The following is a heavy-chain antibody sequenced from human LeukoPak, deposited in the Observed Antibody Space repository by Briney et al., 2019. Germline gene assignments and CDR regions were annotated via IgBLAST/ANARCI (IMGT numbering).Heavy chain of an antibody. J-gene: IGHJ4*02. V-gene: IGHV3-30*02. CDR2: IRYDGSNK. D-gene: IGHD3-22*01. CDR3: AKASTPLTMIVVVADY. CDR1: GFTFSSYG. Sequence: QSGGSLRLSCAASGFTFSSYGMHWVRQAPGKGLEWVAFIRYDGSNKYYADSVKGRFTISRDNSKNTLYLQMNSLRAEDTAVYYCAKASTPLTMIVVVADYWGQGTLVTVSS.